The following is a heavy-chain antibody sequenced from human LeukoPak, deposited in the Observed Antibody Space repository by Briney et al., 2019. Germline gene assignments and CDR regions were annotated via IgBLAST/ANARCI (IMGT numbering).Heavy chain of an antibody. J-gene: IGHJ4*02. CDR2: ISSSGSAI. D-gene: IGHD1-1*01. CDR1: GLTFSSSA. Sequence: PGGSLTLSCAASGLTFSSSAMNWVRQPPGKGLEWVSYISSSGSAIYYADSVKGRFTISRDNAKNSLYLQMNSLRAEDTAVYYCVWWNGHWGQGTLVTVSS. V-gene: IGHV3-48*03. CDR3: VWWNGH.